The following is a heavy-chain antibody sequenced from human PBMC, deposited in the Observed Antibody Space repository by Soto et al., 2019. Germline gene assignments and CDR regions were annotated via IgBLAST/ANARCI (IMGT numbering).Heavy chain of an antibody. D-gene: IGHD3-3*01. Sequence: GGSLGLSCAASGFTFSSYAVHWVRQPTGKGLEWVSVIGSAGDTYYPGSVKGRFTISRENAKNSLYLQMNSLRAEDTALSYCAKNPNYDFFSGHYYFDYWGQGTLVTVSS. CDR3: AKNPNYDFFSGHYYFDY. V-gene: IGHV3-13*01. CDR1: GFTFSSYA. J-gene: IGHJ4*02. CDR2: IGSAGDT.